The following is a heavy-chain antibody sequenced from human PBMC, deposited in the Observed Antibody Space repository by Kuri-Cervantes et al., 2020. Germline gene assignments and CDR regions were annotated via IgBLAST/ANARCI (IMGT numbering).Heavy chain of an antibody. V-gene: IGHV4-61*08. CDR2: IYYSGST. Sequence: GSLRPSCTVSGYSISGGYYWGWIRQPPGKGREWIGYIYYSGSTNYKPPLKCRDTISVDTSKNQFSLKLRSVIPADTPVYYCTRDLNIQLSGGYYYDGMDVWGQGTTVTVSS. J-gene: IGHJ6*02. D-gene: IGHD5-18*01. CDR1: GYSISGGYY. CDR3: TRDLNIQLSGGYYYDGMDV.